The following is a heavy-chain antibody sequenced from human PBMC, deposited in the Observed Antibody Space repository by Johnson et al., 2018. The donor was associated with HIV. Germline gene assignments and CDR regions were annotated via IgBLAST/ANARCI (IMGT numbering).Heavy chain of an antibody. D-gene: IGHD6-6*01. J-gene: IGHJ3*02. CDR3: ARDRAESSTWLDNLDI. Sequence: QVQLVESGGGVVQPGRSLRVSCAASGFTFNRYGMHWVRQAPGKGLEWVALISYDGTDTYYADSVKGRFSISRDNSKNTLYLQMNSLRAEETAVFYCARDRAESSTWLDNLDIWGSGTMVTVSS. V-gene: IGHV3-30*03. CDR2: ISYDGTDT. CDR1: GFTFNRYG.